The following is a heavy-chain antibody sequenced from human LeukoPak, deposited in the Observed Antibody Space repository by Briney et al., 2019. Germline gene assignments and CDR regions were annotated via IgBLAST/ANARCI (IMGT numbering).Heavy chain of an antibody. D-gene: IGHD5-18*01. Sequence: PSETLSLTCAVYGGSFSGYYWSWIRQPPGKGLEWIGEINHSGSTNYNPSLKSRVTISVDTSKNQFSLKLSSVTAADTAVYYCARGTRSGYSYGYVRGFDYWGQGTLVTVSS. CDR2: INHSGST. CDR3: ARGTRSGYSYGYVRGFDY. J-gene: IGHJ4*02. CDR1: GGSFSGYY. V-gene: IGHV4-34*01.